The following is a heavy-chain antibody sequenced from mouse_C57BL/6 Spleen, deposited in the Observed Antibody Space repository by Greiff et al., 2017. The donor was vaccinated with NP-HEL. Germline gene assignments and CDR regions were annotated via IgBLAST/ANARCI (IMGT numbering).Heavy chain of an antibody. J-gene: IGHJ4*01. CDR1: GYTFTSYG. D-gene: IGHD2-12*01. CDR2: IYPRSGNT. CDR3: ARSILYWYAMDY. V-gene: IGHV1-81*01. Sequence: QVQLKESGAELARPGASVKLSCKASGYTFTSYGISWVKQRTGQGLEWIGEIYPRSGNTYYNEKFKGKATLTADKSSSTAYMELRSLTSEDSAVYFCARSILYWYAMDYWGQGTSVTVSS.